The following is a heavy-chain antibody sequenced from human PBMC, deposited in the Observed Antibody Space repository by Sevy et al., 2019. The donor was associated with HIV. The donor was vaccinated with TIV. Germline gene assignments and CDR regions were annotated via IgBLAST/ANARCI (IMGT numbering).Heavy chain of an antibody. J-gene: IGHJ5*02. CDR1: GYTLTELS. CDR2: FDPKHSER. Sequence: ASVKVSCKISGYTLTELSIHWVRQAPGKGFEWMGSFDPKHSERIYAQKFQGRVTMTEDTSTDTAYMELSSLISEDTAVYYCASNRRYFSDSSVYWAEGVFDPWGQGTLVTVSS. V-gene: IGHV1-24*01. CDR3: ASNRRYFSDSSVYWAEGVFDP. D-gene: IGHD3-22*01.